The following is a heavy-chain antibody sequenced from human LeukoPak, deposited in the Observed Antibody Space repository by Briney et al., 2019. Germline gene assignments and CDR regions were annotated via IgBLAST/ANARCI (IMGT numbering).Heavy chain of an antibody. CDR1: GNNSDDYG. Sequence: GGSLRLSCTDSGNNSDDYGMSWVRRGPRRGLEWVAGINWDGGATAYADSVKGRFTITRDHAKNSLLLQMKSLRAEDTGLYFCARDLSSSWYSLGYWGQGILVTVSS. V-gene: IGHV3-20*04. CDR2: INWDGGAT. J-gene: IGHJ4*02. CDR3: ARDLSSSWYSLGY. D-gene: IGHD6-13*01.